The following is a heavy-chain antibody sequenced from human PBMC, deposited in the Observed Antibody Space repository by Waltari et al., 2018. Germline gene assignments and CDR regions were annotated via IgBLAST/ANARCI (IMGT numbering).Heavy chain of an antibody. J-gene: IGHJ4*02. CDR2: IWYDGSNK. D-gene: IGHD5-12*01. Sequence: QVQLVESGGGVVQPGRSLRLSCAASGFTFSSYGLHWVRQAPGKGLEWVAVIWYDGSNKYYAYSVKGRFTISRDNSKNTLYLQMNSLRAEDTAVYYCARDQDGYNYYFDYWGQGTLVTVSS. V-gene: IGHV3-33*01. CDR1: GFTFSSYG. CDR3: ARDQDGYNYYFDY.